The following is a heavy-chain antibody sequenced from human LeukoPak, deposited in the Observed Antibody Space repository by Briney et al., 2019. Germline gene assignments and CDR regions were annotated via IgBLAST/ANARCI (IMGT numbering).Heavy chain of an antibody. V-gene: IGHV4-4*02. Sequence: SGTLSLTCAVSGGSISSSNWWSWVRQPPGKGLEWIGEIYHSGSTNYNPSLKSRVTISVDKSKNQFSLKLSSVTAADTAVYYCARCRSFGGNCNYFDYWGQGTLVTVSS. CDR1: GGSISSSNW. D-gene: IGHD4-23*01. CDR3: ARCRSFGGNCNYFDY. CDR2: IYHSGST. J-gene: IGHJ4*02.